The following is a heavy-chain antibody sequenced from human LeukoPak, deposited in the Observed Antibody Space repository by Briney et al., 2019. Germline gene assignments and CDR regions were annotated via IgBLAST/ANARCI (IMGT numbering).Heavy chain of an antibody. Sequence: APVKVSCKTSGYTFTGYYMHWVRQAPGQGLEWMAWINPNSGGTNYAQKFQGRVTMTRDTSISTAYMELSRLRSDDTAVYYCARGPPLATVTTPSPYWGQGTLVTVSS. CDR3: ARGPPLATVTTPSPY. J-gene: IGHJ4*02. V-gene: IGHV1-2*02. CDR2: INPNSGGT. CDR1: GYTFTGYY. D-gene: IGHD4-17*01.